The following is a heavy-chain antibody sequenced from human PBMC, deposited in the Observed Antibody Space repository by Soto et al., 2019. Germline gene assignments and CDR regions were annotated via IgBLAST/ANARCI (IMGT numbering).Heavy chain of an antibody. CDR3: AKDPTTAMAANYYYYGMDV. CDR1: GFTFSSYG. Sequence: GGSLRLSCAASGFTFSSYGMHWVRQAPGKGLEWVAVISYDGSNKYYADSVKGRFTISRDNSKNTLYLQMNSLRAEDTAVYYCAKDPTTAMAANYYYYGMDVWGQATTVTVSS. V-gene: IGHV3-30*18. CDR2: ISYDGSNK. J-gene: IGHJ6*02. D-gene: IGHD5-18*01.